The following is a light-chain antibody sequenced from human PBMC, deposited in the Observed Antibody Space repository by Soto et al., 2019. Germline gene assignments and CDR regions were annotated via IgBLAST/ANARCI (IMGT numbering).Light chain of an antibody. CDR2: DVS. CDR1: SSDVGGYNY. Sequence: QSVLTQPASVSRSPGQSITISCTGTSSDVGGYNYVSWYQQHPGKAPKLMIYDVSNRPSGVSNRFSGSKSGNTASLTISGLQAEDEADYYCSSYTSSSTLLYVFGTGTKVTVL. CDR3: SSYTSSSTLLYV. J-gene: IGLJ1*01. V-gene: IGLV2-14*01.